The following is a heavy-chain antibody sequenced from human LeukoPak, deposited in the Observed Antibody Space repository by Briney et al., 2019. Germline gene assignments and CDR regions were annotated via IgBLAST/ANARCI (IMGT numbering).Heavy chain of an antibody. CDR1: GFTFSSYT. Sequence: GGSLRLSCAASGFTFSSYTMNWVRQAPGMGLEWVSIISSGSSYIHYADSVKGRFTISRDNAKNFLYLQMNSLRAEDTAVYYCARTYYDILTGYNPYFDYWGQGIPVTVSS. D-gene: IGHD3-9*01. CDR2: ISSGSSYI. CDR3: ARTYYDILTGYNPYFDY. V-gene: IGHV3-21*01. J-gene: IGHJ4*02.